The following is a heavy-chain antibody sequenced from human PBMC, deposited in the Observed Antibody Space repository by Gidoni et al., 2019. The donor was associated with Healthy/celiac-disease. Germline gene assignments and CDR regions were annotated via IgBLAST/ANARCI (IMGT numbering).Heavy chain of an antibody. CDR1: GFTFSSYS. Sequence: EVQLVESGGGLVKPGGSLRLSCAASGFTFSSYSMNWVRQAPGKGLEWVSSISSSSSYIYYADSVKGRFTISRDNAKNSLYLQMNSLRAEDTAVYYCARDGGYGDYLHSPLRPYYYYYGMDVWGQGTTVTVSS. CDR3: ARDGGYGDYLHSPLRPYYYYYGMDV. J-gene: IGHJ6*02. V-gene: IGHV3-21*01. D-gene: IGHD4-17*01. CDR2: ISSSSSYI.